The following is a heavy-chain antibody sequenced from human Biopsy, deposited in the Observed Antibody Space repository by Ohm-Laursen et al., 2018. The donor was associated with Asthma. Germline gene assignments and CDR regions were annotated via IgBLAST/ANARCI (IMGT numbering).Heavy chain of an antibody. CDR3: ARGDSSNWSHYYFDY. CDR1: GFTVSRDH. V-gene: IGHV3-53*01. CDR2: IYSGGTS. J-gene: IGHJ4*02. D-gene: IGHD3-22*01. Sequence: GSLRLSCTASGFTVSRDHMFWVRQAPGKGLEWVSVIYSGGTSHTADSVRGRFTISIDFSKNTLHLQMHSLRVEDTAVYYCARGDSSNWSHYYFDYWGQGTLVTVSS.